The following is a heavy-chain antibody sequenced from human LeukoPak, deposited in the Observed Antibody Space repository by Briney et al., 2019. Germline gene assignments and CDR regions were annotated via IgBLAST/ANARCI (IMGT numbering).Heavy chain of an antibody. V-gene: IGHV1-2*06. CDR3: ARGEWIQLGSVYQDY. Sequence: ASVKVSCKASGYTFTGYYMHWVRQAPGQGLEWMGRINPNSGGTNYAQKFQGRVTMTRGTSISTAYMELSRLRSDDTAVYYCARGEWIQLGSVYQDYWGQGTLVTVSS. CDR2: INPNSGGT. CDR1: GYTFTGYY. D-gene: IGHD5-18*01. J-gene: IGHJ4*02.